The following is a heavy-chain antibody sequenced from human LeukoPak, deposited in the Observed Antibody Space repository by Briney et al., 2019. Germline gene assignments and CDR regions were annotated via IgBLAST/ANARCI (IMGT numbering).Heavy chain of an antibody. V-gene: IGHV4-4*02. D-gene: IGHD1-26*01. Sequence: PSETLSLTCGVSGGSITNTNYWTWVRQPPGKGLEWIGEVNLQGSTNYNPSLMGRVAISVDTSENHISLQLTSVTAADTAVYYCARSWENWFDPWGQGTLVTVSS. CDR3: ARSWENWFDP. CDR1: GGSITNTNY. J-gene: IGHJ5*02. CDR2: VNLQGST.